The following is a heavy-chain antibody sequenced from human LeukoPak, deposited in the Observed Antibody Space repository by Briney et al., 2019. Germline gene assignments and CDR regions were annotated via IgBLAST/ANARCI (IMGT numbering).Heavy chain of an antibody. CDR2: IKSKTDGETT. J-gene: IGHJ4*02. CDR3: TTDYYDYVWGSYRPDY. Sequence: GGSLRLSCAASGFTFSNAWMTWVRQAPGQGVEWVARIKSKTDGETTDYAAPVKGRFTISRDDSKNTLYLQMNSLKTEDTAVYYCTTDYYDYVWGSYRPDYWGQGTLVTVSS. V-gene: IGHV3-15*01. CDR1: GFTFSNAW. D-gene: IGHD3-16*02.